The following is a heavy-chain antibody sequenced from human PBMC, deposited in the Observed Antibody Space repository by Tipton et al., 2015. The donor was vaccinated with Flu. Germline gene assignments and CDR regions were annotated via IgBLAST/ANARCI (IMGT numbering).Heavy chain of an antibody. CDR2: ISHSGTT. CDR1: NYSITGGFS. Sequence: TLSLTCAVSNYSITGGFSWAWIRQPPGRGLEWIGSISHSGTTYCNPSLKNRVTMSLDTSKNQFSLKLTSVTAADTAIYYCARDRRFLWFGEILYWSQGSLVTVSS. CDR3: ARDRRFLWFGEILY. J-gene: IGHJ4*02. V-gene: IGHV4-38-2*02. D-gene: IGHD3-10*01.